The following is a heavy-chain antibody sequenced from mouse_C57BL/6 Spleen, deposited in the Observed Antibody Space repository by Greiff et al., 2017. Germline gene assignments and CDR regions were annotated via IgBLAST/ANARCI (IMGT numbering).Heavy chain of an antibody. Sequence: EVQLVESGGGLVQPKGSLKLSCAASGFSFNTYAMNWVRQAPGKGLEWVARIRSKSNNYATYYADSVKDRFTISRDDSESMLYLQMNNLKTEDTAMYYCVWDPRGAMDYWGQGTSVTVSS. V-gene: IGHV10-1*01. D-gene: IGHD4-1*01. CDR3: VWDPRGAMDY. CDR1: GFSFNTYA. CDR2: IRSKSNNYAT. J-gene: IGHJ4*01.